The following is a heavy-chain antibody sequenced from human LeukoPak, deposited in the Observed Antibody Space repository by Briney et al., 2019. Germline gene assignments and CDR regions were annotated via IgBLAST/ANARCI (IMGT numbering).Heavy chain of an antibody. D-gene: IGHD3-10*01. CDR3: ARARYYYGSGYTVDY. V-gene: IGHV1-69*04. CDR1: GGTFSSYA. J-gene: IGHJ4*02. Sequence: ASVKVSCKASGGTFSSYAISWVRQAPGQGLEWMGRIIPILGIANYAQKFQGRVTITADKSTSTAHMELSSLRSEDTAVYYCARARYYYGSGYTVDYWGQGTLVTVSS. CDR2: IIPILGIA.